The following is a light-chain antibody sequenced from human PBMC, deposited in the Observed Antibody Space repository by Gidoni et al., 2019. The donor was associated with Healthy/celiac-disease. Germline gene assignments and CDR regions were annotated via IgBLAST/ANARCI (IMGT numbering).Light chain of an antibody. Sequence: DLQLPESPSSLSASVGDRVTITCQASQDISNYLNWYQQKPGKAPKLLIYDASNLETGVPSRFSGSGSGTDFTVTISSLQPEDIATYYCQQYDNLPLTFGGXTKVEIK. CDR3: QQYDNLPLT. J-gene: IGKJ4*01. V-gene: IGKV1-33*01. CDR1: QDISNY. CDR2: DAS.